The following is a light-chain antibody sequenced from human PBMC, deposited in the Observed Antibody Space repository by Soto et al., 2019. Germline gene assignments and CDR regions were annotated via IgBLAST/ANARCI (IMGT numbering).Light chain of an antibody. Sequence: QSALTQPASGSGSPGQSSTLSFTGTSSDIGGDDYVSWYQRHPGKDPKLIIYDVNNRPSGVSNRFSGSKSGNTASLTISGLQAEDEAEYYCTSYASGSSHVVFGGGTKLTVL. CDR1: SSDIGGDDY. J-gene: IGLJ2*01. CDR3: TSYASGSSHVV. V-gene: IGLV2-14*01. CDR2: DVN.